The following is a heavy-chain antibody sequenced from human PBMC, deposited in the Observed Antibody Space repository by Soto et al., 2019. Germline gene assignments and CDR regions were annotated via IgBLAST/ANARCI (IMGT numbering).Heavy chain of an antibody. J-gene: IGHJ6*02. CDR1: GSSISSGGYS. D-gene: IGHD4-17*01. CDR2: IYHSGST. Sequence: SETLSLTCAVSGSSISSGGYSWSWIRQPPGKGLEWIGYIYHSGSTYYNPSLKSRVTISVDRSKNQFSLKLSSVTAADTAVYYCARAGGYGDYGDNYYYGMDVWGQGTTVTV. V-gene: IGHV4-30-2*01. CDR3: ARAGGYGDYGDNYYYGMDV.